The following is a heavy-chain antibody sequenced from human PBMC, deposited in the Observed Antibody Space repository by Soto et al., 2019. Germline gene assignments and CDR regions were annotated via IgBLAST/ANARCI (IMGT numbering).Heavy chain of an antibody. Sequence: QVHLVQSGAEVKKPGASVKVSCKGSGYAFTTYGITWVRQAPGQGLEWMGWMSAHNGNTNYAQKLQGRVTVTRDTSTSTAHMELRSLRSDDTAVYYCARGRYGDYWGQGALVTVSS. CDR1: GYAFTTYG. CDR2: MSAHNGNT. CDR3: ARGRYGDY. V-gene: IGHV1-18*01. J-gene: IGHJ4*02. D-gene: IGHD1-1*01.